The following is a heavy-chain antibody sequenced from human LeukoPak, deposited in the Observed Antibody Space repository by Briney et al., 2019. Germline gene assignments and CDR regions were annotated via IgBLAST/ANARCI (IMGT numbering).Heavy chain of an antibody. J-gene: IGHJ4*02. CDR1: GFTFSSYA. CDR2: ISYDGSNK. Sequence: GGSLRLPCAASGFTFSSYAMHWVRQAPGKGLEWVAVISYDGSNKYYADSVKGRFTISRDNSKNTLYLQMNSLRAEDTAVYYCAREYSSGWYRYYFDYWGQGTLVTVSS. CDR3: AREYSSGWYRYYFDY. D-gene: IGHD6-19*01. V-gene: IGHV3-30-3*01.